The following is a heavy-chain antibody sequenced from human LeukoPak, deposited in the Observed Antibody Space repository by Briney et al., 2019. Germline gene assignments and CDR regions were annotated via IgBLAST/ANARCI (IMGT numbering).Heavy chain of an antibody. CDR1: GGSMNSYY. D-gene: IGHD3-9*01. CDR3: ARMRTRRYFDWLLPTPQAYYFDY. J-gene: IGHJ4*02. CDR2: IYYSGST. Sequence: PSETLSLTCAVSGGSMNSYYWSWIRQPPGKGLEWIGYIYYSGSTTYNPSLKSRVTISVDTSKNQFSLKLSSVTAADTAVYYCARMRTRRYFDWLLPTPQAYYFDYWGQGTLVTVSS. V-gene: IGHV4-59*12.